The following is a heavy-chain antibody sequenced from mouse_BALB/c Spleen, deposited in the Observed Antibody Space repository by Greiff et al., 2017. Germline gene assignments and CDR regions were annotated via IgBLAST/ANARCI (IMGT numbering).Heavy chain of an antibody. Sequence: EVKLQESGPGLVKPSQSLSLTCSVTGYSITSGYYWYWIRQFPGNKLEWMGYISYDGSNNYNPSLKNRISITRDTSKNQFFLKLNSVTTEDTATYYCARDKDWERYFDYWGQGTTLTVSS. D-gene: IGHD4-1*01. J-gene: IGHJ2*01. CDR3: ARDKDWERYFDY. CDR1: GYSITSGYY. CDR2: ISYDGSN. V-gene: IGHV3-6*02.